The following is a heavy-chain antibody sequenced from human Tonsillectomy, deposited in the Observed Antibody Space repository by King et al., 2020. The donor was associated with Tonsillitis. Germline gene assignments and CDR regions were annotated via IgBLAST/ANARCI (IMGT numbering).Heavy chain of an antibody. CDR3: ARVSAAAGAFDI. J-gene: IGHJ3*02. CDR1: GGSISSYY. V-gene: IGHV4-59*01. CDR2: IYYSGSI. Sequence: QVQLQESGPGLVKPSETLSLTCTVSGGSISSYYWSWIRQPPGKGLEWIGYIYYSGSINYNPSLKSRVTISVDTSKNQFSLKLSSGTAADTAVYHCARVSAAAGAFDIWGQGTMVTVSS. D-gene: IGHD6-13*01.